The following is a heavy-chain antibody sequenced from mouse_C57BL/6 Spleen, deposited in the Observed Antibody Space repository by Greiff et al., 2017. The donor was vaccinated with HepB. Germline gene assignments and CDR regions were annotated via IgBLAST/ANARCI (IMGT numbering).Heavy chain of an antibody. Sequence: QVQLQQPGAELVKPGASVKLSCKASGYTFTRYWMHWVKQRPGQGLEWIGMIHPNSGSTNYNEKFKSKATLTVDKSYSTAYMQLSSLTSEDSAVYYCARAKGSTRVGYFYYWGQGTTLTFSS. CDR2: IHPNSGST. CDR1: GYTFTRYW. J-gene: IGHJ2*01. D-gene: IGHD2-13*01. V-gene: IGHV1-64*01. CDR3: ARAKGSTRVGYFYY.